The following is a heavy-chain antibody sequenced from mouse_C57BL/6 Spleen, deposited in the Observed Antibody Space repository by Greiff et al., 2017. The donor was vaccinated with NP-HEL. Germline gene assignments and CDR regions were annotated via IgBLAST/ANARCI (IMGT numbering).Heavy chain of an antibody. CDR2: INPGSGGT. Sequence: VKLQESGAELVRPGTSVKVSCKASGYAFTNYLIEWVKQRPGQGLEWIGVINPGSGGTNYNEKFKGKATLTADKSSSTAYMQLSSLTSEDSAVYFCARGYYGNYVGDYWGQGTTLTVSS. CDR1: GYAFTNYL. CDR3: ARGYYGNYVGDY. J-gene: IGHJ2*01. D-gene: IGHD2-1*01. V-gene: IGHV1-54*01.